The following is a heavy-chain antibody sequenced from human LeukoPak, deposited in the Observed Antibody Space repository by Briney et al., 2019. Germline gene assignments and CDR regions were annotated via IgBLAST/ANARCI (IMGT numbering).Heavy chain of an antibody. CDR1: GFTFDDYA. D-gene: IGHD1-26*01. CDR3: AKDRAEVGATTFDY. Sequence: PGGSLRLSCAASGFTFDDYAMHWVRHAPGKGLEWVSGISWNSGSIGYADSVKGRFTISRDNAKNSLYLQINSLRAEDTALYYCAKDRAEVGATTFDYWGQGTLVTVSS. CDR2: ISWNSGSI. V-gene: IGHV3-9*01. J-gene: IGHJ4*02.